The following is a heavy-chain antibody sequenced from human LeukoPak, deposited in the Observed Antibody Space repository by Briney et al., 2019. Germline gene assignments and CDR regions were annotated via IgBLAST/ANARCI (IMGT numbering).Heavy chain of an antibody. Sequence: ASVKVSCTASGYTFTIYDINWVRQATGQGLEWMGWMNPNSGNTGCAQKFQGRVTMTRNTSISTAYMELSSLRSEDTAVYYCARYGEDDAFDIWGQGTMVTVSS. V-gene: IGHV1-8*01. CDR2: MNPNSGNT. CDR1: GYTFTIYD. J-gene: IGHJ3*02. D-gene: IGHD4-17*01. CDR3: ARYGEDDAFDI.